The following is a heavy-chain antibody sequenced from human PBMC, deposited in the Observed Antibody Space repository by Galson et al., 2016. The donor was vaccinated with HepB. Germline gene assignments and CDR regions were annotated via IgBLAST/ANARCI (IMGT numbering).Heavy chain of an antibody. Sequence: SETLSLTCTVSGGSLSTYYWHWLRQAPGKRLQWIGYIFCTGFTNYNPFFGSRVTISRDPSKNQLSLTVTSVTAADTALYFCAREMTDVYNYFDLWGQGTLVSVSS. CDR2: IFCTGFT. V-gene: IGHV4-59*01. CDR1: GGSLSTYY. D-gene: IGHD5-24*01. CDR3: AREMTDVYNYFDL. J-gene: IGHJ4*02.